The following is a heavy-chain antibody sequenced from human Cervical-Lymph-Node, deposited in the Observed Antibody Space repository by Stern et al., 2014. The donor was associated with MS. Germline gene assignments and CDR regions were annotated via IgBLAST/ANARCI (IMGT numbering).Heavy chain of an antibody. CDR1: GGSITSGNYY. D-gene: IGHD3-10*01. J-gene: IGHJ2*01. V-gene: IGHV4-61*02. CDR2: IYTSGST. Sequence: QLQLQESGPGLVKPSQTLSLTCAVSGGSITSGNYYWSWIRQPAGKGLEWIGRIYTSGSTNYSPSLKSRVTISLDTSKNQFSLKLTSVTDADKAVYYCARSKGSGSGSSSGWYFDVWGRGSLLTVSS. CDR3: ARSKGSGSGSSSGWYFDV.